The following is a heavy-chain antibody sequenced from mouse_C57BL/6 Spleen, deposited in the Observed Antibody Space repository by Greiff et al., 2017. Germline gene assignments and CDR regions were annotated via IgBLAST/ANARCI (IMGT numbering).Heavy chain of an antibody. CDR2: IYPGSGNT. D-gene: IGHD1-1*01. CDR1: GYTFTDYY. CDR3: AREFTTVVATPFDY. V-gene: IGHV1-76*01. Sequence: QVQLQQSGAELVRPGASVKLSCKASGYTFTDYYINWVKQRPGQGLEWIARIYPGSGNTYYNEKFKGKATLTAEKSSSTAYMQRSSLTSEDSAVYFCAREFTTVVATPFDYWGQGTTLTVSS. J-gene: IGHJ2*01.